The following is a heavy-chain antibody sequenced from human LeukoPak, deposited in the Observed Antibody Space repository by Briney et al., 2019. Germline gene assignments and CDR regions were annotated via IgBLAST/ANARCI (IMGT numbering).Heavy chain of an antibody. J-gene: IGHJ4*02. D-gene: IGHD3-22*01. Sequence: SETLSLTCAVSGGSISSGDYYWTWIRQPPGEGLEWIGYIYYSGSTYYNPSLKSRLTISVDTSKNQFSLKLSSVTAADTAVYYCASSYDSSPSFDYWGQGTLVTVPS. V-gene: IGHV4-30-4*01. CDR1: GGSISSGDYY. CDR3: ASSYDSSPSFDY. CDR2: IYYSGST.